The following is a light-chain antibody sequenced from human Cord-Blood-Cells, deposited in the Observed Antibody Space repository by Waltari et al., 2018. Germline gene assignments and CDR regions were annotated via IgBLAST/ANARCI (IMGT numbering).Light chain of an antibody. CDR1: SSDVGGYNY. J-gene: IGLJ1*01. CDR2: DVS. CDR3: SLYTSSRTRV. Sequence: QSALTQPASVSGSPGQSITISCTGTSSDVGGYNYVSWYPQHPGKAPKLMIYDVSNRPSGVSNRFSGSKSGNTASLTISGLQAEDEADYYCSLYTSSRTRVFGTGTKVTVL. V-gene: IGLV2-14*01.